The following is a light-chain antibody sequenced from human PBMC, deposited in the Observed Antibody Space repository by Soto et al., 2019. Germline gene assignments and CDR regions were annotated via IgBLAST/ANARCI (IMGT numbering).Light chain of an antibody. CDR1: SSDVGGYNY. CDR3: SSCTRTSHVV. CDR2: EVS. J-gene: IGLJ2*01. Sequence: QSALTQPASVSGSPGQSITISCTGTSSDVGGYNYVSWYQQHPGKAPKLMIYEVSNRPSGVSNRFSGSKSGNTASLTISGLQAEDEADYYCSSCTRTSHVVFGGGTMLTVL. V-gene: IGLV2-14*01.